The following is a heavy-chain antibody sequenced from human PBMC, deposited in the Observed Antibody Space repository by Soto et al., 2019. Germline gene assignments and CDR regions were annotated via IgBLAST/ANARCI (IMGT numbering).Heavy chain of an antibody. CDR1: GFTFSSYS. D-gene: IGHD6-19*01. CDR3: ARDVAVAGTDFDY. V-gene: IGHV3-21*01. CDR2: ISSSSSYI. Sequence: GGSLRLSCAASGFTFSSYSMTWVRQAPGKGLEWVSSISSSSSYIYYADSVKGRFTISRDNAKNSLYLQTNSLRAADTAVYYCARDVAVAGTDFDYWGQGALVTVSS. J-gene: IGHJ4*02.